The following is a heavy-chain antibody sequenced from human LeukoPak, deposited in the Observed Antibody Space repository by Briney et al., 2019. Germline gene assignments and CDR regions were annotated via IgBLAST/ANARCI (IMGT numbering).Heavy chain of an antibody. CDR3: VRVQSGSYARLGMDV. D-gene: IGHD1-26*01. CDR2: MNPIGGST. J-gene: IGHJ6*02. V-gene: IGHV1-8*01. CDR1: GYTFTSFD. Sequence: ASVRVSCKSSGYTFTSFDINWVRRASGQGLEWMGWMNPIGGSTGYARKFQGRVTMTRDTSIRTAYMELSSLTSEDTAVYYCVRVQSGSYARLGMDVWGQGTTVTVSS.